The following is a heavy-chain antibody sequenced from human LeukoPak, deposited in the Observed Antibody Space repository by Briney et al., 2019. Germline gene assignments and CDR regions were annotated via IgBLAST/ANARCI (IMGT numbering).Heavy chain of an antibody. CDR1: GYTFTSYY. V-gene: IGHV1-46*01. CDR2: INPSGGST. D-gene: IGHD5-12*01. Sequence: ASVKVSCKASGYTFTSYYMHWVRQAPGQGLEWMGIINPSGGSTSYAQKFQGRVTMTRDMSTSTAYMELRSLRSDDTAVYYCARVVGYSGYESAAFDIWGQGTMVTVSS. CDR3: ARVVGYSGYESAAFDI. J-gene: IGHJ3*02.